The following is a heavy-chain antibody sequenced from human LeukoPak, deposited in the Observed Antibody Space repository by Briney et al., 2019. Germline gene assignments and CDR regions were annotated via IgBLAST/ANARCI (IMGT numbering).Heavy chain of an antibody. V-gene: IGHV4-39*07. D-gene: IGHD6-6*01. CDR2: VYYTGTT. CDR1: GGSISTIGYY. J-gene: IGHJ4*02. Sequence: SETLSLTCTVSGGSISTIGYYWAWVRQPPGEGLEWIGTVYYTGTTYSSPSLKSRVTISVDTSKNQFSLKLSSVTAADTAVYYCARDSGVGQLEPELFDYWGQGTLVTVSS. CDR3: ARDSGVGQLEPELFDY.